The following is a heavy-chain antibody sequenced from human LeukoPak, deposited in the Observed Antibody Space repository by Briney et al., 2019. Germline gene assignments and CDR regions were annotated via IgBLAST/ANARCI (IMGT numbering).Heavy chain of an antibody. CDR1: GFTFSSYA. CDR2: ISGSGGST. J-gene: IGHJ4*02. Sequence: GGFLRLSCAASGFTFSSYAMSWVRQAPGKGLEWVSAISGSGGSTYYADSVKGRFTISRDNSKNTLYLQMNSLTAEDTAVYYCAEDRDTSFDYWGQGTLVTVSS. V-gene: IGHV3-23*01. D-gene: IGHD3-10*01. CDR3: AEDRDTSFDY.